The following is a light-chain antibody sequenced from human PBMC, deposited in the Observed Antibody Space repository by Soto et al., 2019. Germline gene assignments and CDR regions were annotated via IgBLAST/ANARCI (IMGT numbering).Light chain of an antibody. CDR1: QSISSW. CDR2: KAS. Sequence: DIQMTQSPSTLSASVGDRVTITCRASQSISSWLAWYQQKPGKAPKLLIYKASSLESGVPSRFSGSGSGTEFPLTISRLQPDDLATYYCQQYNSYSHTFGQGTKLEI. CDR3: QQYNSYSHT. J-gene: IGKJ2*01. V-gene: IGKV1-5*03.